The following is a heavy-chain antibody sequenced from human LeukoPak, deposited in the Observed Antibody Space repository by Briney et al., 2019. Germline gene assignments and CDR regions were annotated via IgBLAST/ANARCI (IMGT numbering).Heavy chain of an antibody. D-gene: IGHD3-22*01. CDR1: GDSFSSNSAA. J-gene: IGHJ4*02. CDR2: TYYRSKWYN. CDR3: ARGPTYYYDSSGHTFDY. Sequence: SQTLSLTCAISGDSFSSNSAAWNCIRQSPSRGLEWLVRTYYRSKWYNDYAVSVNSRITIKPDTSKNQFSLQLNSVTPEDTAMYYCARGPTYYYDSSGHTFDYWGQGTLVTVSS. V-gene: IGHV6-1*01.